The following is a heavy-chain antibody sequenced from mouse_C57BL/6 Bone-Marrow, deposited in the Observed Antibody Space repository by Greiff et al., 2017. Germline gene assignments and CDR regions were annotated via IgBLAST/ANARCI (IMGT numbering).Heavy chain of an antibody. CDR2: ISDGGSYT. CDR3: ARDRGGDY. V-gene: IGHV5-4*01. Sequence: EVKLVESGGGLVKPGGSLKLSCAASGFTFSSYAMSWVRQTPEKRLEWVATISDGGSYTYYPDNVKGRFTISRDNAKNNLYLQMSHLKSEDTAMYYCARDRGGDYWGQGPSVTVSS. J-gene: IGHJ4*01. D-gene: IGHD3-3*01. CDR1: GFTFSSYA.